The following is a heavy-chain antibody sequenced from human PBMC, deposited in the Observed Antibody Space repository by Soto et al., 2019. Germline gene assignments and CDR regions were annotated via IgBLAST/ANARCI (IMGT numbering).Heavy chain of an antibody. J-gene: IGHJ6*02. CDR1: GYSFTSYW. D-gene: IGHD5-18*01. CDR3: ARQRYGGKYYYGMDV. CDR2: IYPGDSDT. V-gene: IGHV5-51*01. Sequence: PGESLKISCKGSGYSFTSYWIGWARQMPGKGLEWMGIIYPGDSDTRYSPSFQGQVTISADKSISTVYVQWSSLKASDTAMYYCARQRYGGKYYYGMDVWGQGTTVTVSS.